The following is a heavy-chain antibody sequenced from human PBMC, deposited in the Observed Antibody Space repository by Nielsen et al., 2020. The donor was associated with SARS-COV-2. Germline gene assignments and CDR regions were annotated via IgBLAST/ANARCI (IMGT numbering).Heavy chain of an antibody. J-gene: IGHJ6*02. V-gene: IGHV3-73*01. Sequence: GGSLRLSCAASGFTFGDAIIHWVRQASGKGLEWVGRIRSKTNNYETSYAAPVKGRFIISRDESKNMAYLQMNSLKADDTAVYYCKHYYDMDVWGQGTTVTVSS. CDR2: IRSKTNNYET. CDR3: KHYYDMDV. CDR1: GFTFGDAI.